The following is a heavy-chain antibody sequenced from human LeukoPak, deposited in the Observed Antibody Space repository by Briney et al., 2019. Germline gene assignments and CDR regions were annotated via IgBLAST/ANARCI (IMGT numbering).Heavy chain of an antibody. CDR1: DFTLSDYY. V-gene: IGHV3-11*01. D-gene: IGHD6-13*01. Sequence: GGSLRLSCAASDFTLSDYYMTWIRQAPGKGLEWLSYISDSGSDMYSADSVKGRFTISRDNAKNSLYLQMNSLRAEDTAVYYCARSYRATAGIVDVWGQGTTVTVS. J-gene: IGHJ6*02. CDR2: ISDSGSDM. CDR3: ARSYRATAGIVDV.